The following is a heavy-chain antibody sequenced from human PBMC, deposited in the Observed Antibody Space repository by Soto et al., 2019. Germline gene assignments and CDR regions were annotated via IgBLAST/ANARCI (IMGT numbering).Heavy chain of an antibody. V-gene: IGHV3-11*01. Sequence: QVQLVESGGGLVKPGGSLRLSCAASGFTFSDYYMSWIRQAPGKGLEWVSYISSSGSTIYYADSVKGRFTISRDNAKNSLYLQMNSLRVEDTAVYYCASDSGWMVYYYYGMDVWCLVTTLTVAS. CDR3: ASDSGWMVYYYYGMDV. J-gene: IGHJ6*02. CDR2: ISSSGSTI. CDR1: GFTFSDYY. D-gene: IGHD6-19*01.